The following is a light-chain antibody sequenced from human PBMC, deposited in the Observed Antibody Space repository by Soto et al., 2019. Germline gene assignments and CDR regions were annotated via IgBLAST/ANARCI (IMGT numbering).Light chain of an antibody. CDR3: QRYGSSPH. CDR2: GAS. J-gene: IGKJ3*01. Sequence: EIVMTQSPDTLSVSPGEGASLSCRASRSISRYLAWYQQKPGQAPRLLIYGASSRATGIPDRFSGSGSGTDFTLTISRLEPEDFAVYYCQRYGSSPHFGPGTKVDI. CDR1: RSISRY. V-gene: IGKV3-20*01.